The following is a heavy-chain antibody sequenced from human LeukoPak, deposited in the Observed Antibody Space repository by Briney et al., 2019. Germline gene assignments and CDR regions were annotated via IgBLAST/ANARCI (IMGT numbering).Heavy chain of an antibody. CDR3: ARQCSCRSSSCYFDY. D-gene: IGHD2-2*01. CDR2: IYPGEYVS. CDR1: GYSFTSFW. Sequence: GESLKTSCKGSGYSFTSFWICWVRPMPEKGLEWMGIIYPGEYVSRYSPSFQRQGTISAHQSIHTAYLQWSSLKASDTRMYYCARQCSCRSSSCYFDYWGQGTLVTVSS. J-gene: IGHJ4*02. V-gene: IGHV5-51*01.